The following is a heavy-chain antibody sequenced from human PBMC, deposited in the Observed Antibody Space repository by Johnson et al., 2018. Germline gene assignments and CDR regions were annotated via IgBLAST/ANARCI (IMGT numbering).Heavy chain of an antibody. D-gene: IGHD2-15*01. Sequence: VQLVQSGGGLVQPGRSLRLSCAASGFTFDDYAMHWVRQAPGKGLEWVSGISWNSGSIGYADSVKGRFTISRDNAKNSLYLQMNSLRAEDTAVYYCAKGAYCSGGSCYYYYYMDVWGKGTTVTVSS. CDR3: AKGAYCSGGSCYYYYYMDV. CDR2: ISWNSGSI. V-gene: IGHV3-9*01. CDR1: GFTFDDYA. J-gene: IGHJ6*03.